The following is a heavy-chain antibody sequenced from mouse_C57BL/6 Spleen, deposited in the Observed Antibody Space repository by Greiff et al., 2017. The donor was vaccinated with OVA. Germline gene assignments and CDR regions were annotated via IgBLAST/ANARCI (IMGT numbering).Heavy chain of an antibody. CDR1: GYTFTDYN. CDR3: ARMGDYDDYDGGFAY. D-gene: IGHD2-4*01. V-gene: IGHV1-22*01. CDR2: INPNNGGT. Sequence: VQLQQSGPELVKPGASVKMSCKASGYTFTDYNMHWVKQSHGKSLEWIGYINPNNGGTSYNQKFKGKATLTVNKSSSTAYMELRSLTSEDSAVYYCARMGDYDDYDGGFAYWGQGTLVTVSA. J-gene: IGHJ3*01.